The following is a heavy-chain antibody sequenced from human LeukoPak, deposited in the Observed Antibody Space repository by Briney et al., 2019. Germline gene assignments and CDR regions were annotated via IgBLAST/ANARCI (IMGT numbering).Heavy chain of an antibody. Sequence: GGSLRLSCAASGFTFSSYGMHWVRQAPGKGLEWVTFIRYDGSNKYYADSVKGRFTISRDNAKNSLYLQMNSLRAEDTAVYYCAREGGTAILNWFDPWGQGTLVTVSS. V-gene: IGHV3-30*02. CDR1: GFTFSSYG. CDR2: IRYDGSNK. CDR3: AREGGTAILNWFDP. D-gene: IGHD5-18*01. J-gene: IGHJ5*02.